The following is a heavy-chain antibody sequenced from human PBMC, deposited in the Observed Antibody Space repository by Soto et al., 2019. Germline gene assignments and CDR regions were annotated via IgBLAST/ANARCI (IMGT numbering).Heavy chain of an antibody. CDR2: ISGSGGST. CDR3: AKDPEFTEYYYDSSGYYYGAPSYGMDV. D-gene: IGHD3-22*01. V-gene: IGHV3-23*01. Sequence: HPGGSLRLSCSASGFTFSSYAMSWVRQAPGKGLEWVSAISGSGGSTYYADSVKGRFTISRDNSKNTLYLQMNSLRAEDTAVYYCAKDPEFTEYYYDSSGYYYGAPSYGMDVWGQGTTVTVSS. CDR1: GFTFSSYA. J-gene: IGHJ6*02.